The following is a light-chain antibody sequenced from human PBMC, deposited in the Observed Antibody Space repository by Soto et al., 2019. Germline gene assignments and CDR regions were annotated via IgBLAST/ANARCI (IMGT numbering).Light chain of an antibody. Sequence: DVVMTQTPLSLSVTPGQSASISCKSSRSLLHTDGKTYLYWYMQRPGQPPQLLIYEVSNRFSGVRDRFSGSGSGTAFTLKISRVEAEDVGTYYCMQSQTLPLTFGGGTKVEIK. V-gene: IGKV2D-29*01. CDR2: EVS. J-gene: IGKJ4*01. CDR3: MQSQTLPLT. CDR1: RSLLHTDGKTY.